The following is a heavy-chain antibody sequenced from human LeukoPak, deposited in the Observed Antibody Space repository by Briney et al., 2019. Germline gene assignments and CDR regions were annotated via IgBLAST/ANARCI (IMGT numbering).Heavy chain of an antibody. CDR1: GFTFSSYA. CDR3: ARAGSVAAAGLDY. V-gene: IGHV3-30-3*01. J-gene: IGHJ4*02. D-gene: IGHD6-13*01. Sequence: GGSLRLSCAASGFTFSSYAMHWVRLAPGKGLEWVAVISYDGSNKYYADSVKGRFTISRDNSKNTLYLQMNSLRAEDTAVYYCARAGSVAAAGLDYWGQGTLVTVSS. CDR2: ISYDGSNK.